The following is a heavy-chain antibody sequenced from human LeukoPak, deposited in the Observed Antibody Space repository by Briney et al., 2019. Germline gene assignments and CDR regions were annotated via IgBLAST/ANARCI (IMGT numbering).Heavy chain of an antibody. CDR1: GYSFTSYW. CDR2: IYPGDSDT. Sequence: HGESLQISCKGPGYSFTSYWIGWVRQVPGKGLEWMGIIYPGDSDTRYSPSFQGQVTISADKSISTAYLQWSSLKASDTAMYYCARYQLLPRNWFDPWGQGTLVTVSS. J-gene: IGHJ5*02. V-gene: IGHV5-51*01. D-gene: IGHD2-2*01. CDR3: ARYQLLPRNWFDP.